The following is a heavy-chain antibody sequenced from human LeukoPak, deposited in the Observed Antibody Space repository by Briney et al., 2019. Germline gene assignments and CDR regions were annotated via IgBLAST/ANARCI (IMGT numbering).Heavy chain of an antibody. V-gene: IGHV3-23*01. CDR1: GFTFSSYA. CDR2: ISGSGGST. D-gene: IGHD1-14*01. Sequence: PGGSLRLSCAASGFTFSSYAMSWVRQAPGKGLEWVSAISGSGGSTYYADSVKGRFTISRDNSKNTLYLQMNSLRAEDTAVYYCAKDEGVLWLALTGRDYWGQGTLVTVSS. CDR3: AKDEGVLWLALTGRDY. J-gene: IGHJ4*02.